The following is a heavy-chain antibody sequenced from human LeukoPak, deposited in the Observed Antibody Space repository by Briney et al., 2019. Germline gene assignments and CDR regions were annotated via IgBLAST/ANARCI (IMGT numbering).Heavy chain of an antibody. CDR2: ISSSSSYI. V-gene: IGHV3-21*01. CDR1: GFTFSSYS. J-gene: IGHJ4*02. CDR3: ARASSSGWYFDY. D-gene: IGHD6-19*01. Sequence: GGSLRLSCAAPGFTFSSYSMNWVRQAPGKGLEWVSSISSSSSYIYYADSVKGRFTISRDNAKNSLYLQMNSLRAEDTAVYYCARASSSGWYFDYWGQGTLVTVSS.